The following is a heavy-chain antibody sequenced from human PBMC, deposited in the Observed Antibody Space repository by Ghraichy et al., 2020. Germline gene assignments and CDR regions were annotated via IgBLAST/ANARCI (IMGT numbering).Heavy chain of an antibody. V-gene: IGHV4-59*04. J-gene: IGHJ4*02. CDR1: GGSTSSYY. CDR3: WSRTWYGRGDY. Sequence: SETLSLTCTVSGGSTSSYYWSWIRQPPGKGLEWIGTIYHSGSTYYNPSLKSRVTISIDTSKNQFSLKLTSVTAAATAVYFCWSRTWYGRGDYWGQGTLVTVSS. D-gene: IGHD6-13*01. CDR2: IYHSGST.